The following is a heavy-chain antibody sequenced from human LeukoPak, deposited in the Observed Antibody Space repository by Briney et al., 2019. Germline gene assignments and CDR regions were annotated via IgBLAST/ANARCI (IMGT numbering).Heavy chain of an antibody. CDR2: ISGSGGST. D-gene: IGHD6-19*01. Sequence: PGGSPRLSCAASGFTFSRYAMSWVRQAPGTGLEGVSAISGSGGSTYYADSGKGRFTISRDNSKHTLYLQMNSLRAQDTAVIYFAKGEVRYSSGWYVYWGQGTLVTVSS. CDR3: AKGEVRYSSGWYVY. V-gene: IGHV3-23*01. J-gene: IGHJ4*02. CDR1: GFTFSRYA.